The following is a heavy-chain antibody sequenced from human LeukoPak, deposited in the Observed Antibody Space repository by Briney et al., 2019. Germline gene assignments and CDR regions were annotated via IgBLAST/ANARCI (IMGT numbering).Heavy chain of an antibody. CDR3: ARGHYDSSGYYYVFGY. CDR1: GYTFTSYD. D-gene: IGHD3-22*01. CDR2: MNPNSGNT. Sequence: ASVKVSCKASGYTFTSYDINWVRQATGQGLEWMGWMNPNSGNTGYAQKFQGRVTMTRNTSISTAYMELSSLRSEDTAVYYCARGHYDSSGYYYVFGYWGQGTLVTVSS. J-gene: IGHJ4*02. V-gene: IGHV1-8*01.